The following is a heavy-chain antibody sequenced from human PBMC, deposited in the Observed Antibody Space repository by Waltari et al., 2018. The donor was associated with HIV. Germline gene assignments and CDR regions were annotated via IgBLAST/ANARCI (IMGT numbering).Heavy chain of an antibody. J-gene: IGHJ4*02. D-gene: IGHD3-16*01. V-gene: IGHV1-69*08. Sequence: QVQLVQSGAEVKKPGSSVKVSCKASGGAFSSYTINWVRKAPGQGLEWLGRSSPRSNTPNNAQKFQGRVTITADKSTSTAYMELTSLRSDDTAVYYCASARETMGVDFDSWGLGTLVTVSS. CDR1: GGAFSSYT. CDR2: SSPRSNTP. CDR3: ASARETMGVDFDS.